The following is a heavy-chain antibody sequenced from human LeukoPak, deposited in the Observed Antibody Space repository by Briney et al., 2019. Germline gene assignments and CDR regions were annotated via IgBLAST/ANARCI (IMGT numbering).Heavy chain of an antibody. V-gene: IGHV3-73*01. CDR2: IRSTANGYAT. Sequence: GGSLRLSCAASGFTFSGSALHWVRQASGKGLEWVGRIRSTANGYATAYAASVKGRFTISRDDSKNTAYLQMGSLRAEDMAVYYCARDFGVRGRYFDYWGQGTLVTVSS. CDR3: ARDFGVRGRYFDY. J-gene: IGHJ4*02. CDR1: GFTFSGSA. D-gene: IGHD3-10*02.